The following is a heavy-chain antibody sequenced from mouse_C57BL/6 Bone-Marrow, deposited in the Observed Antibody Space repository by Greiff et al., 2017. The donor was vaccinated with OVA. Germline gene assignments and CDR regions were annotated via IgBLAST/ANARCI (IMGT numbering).Heavy chain of an antibody. CDR1: GYAFSSSW. Sequence: QVQLQQSGPELVKPGASVKISCKASGYAFSSSWMNWVKQRPGKRLEWIGRIYPGDGDTNYNGKFKGKATLTADKSSSTAYMQLSSLTSEDSAVYFCARHEDGYYASYFDYWGQGTTLTVSS. CDR3: ARHEDGYYASYFDY. J-gene: IGHJ2*01. CDR2: IYPGDGDT. V-gene: IGHV1-82*01. D-gene: IGHD2-3*01.